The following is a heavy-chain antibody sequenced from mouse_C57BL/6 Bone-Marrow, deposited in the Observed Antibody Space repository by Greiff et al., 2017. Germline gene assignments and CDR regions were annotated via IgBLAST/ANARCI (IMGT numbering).Heavy chain of an antibody. V-gene: IGHV5-12*01. CDR2: ISNGGGST. Sequence: EVKLVESGGGLVQPGGSLKLSCAASGFTFSDYYMYWVRQTPEKRLEWVAYISNGGGSTYYPDTLKGRFTISRDNAKNTLYLQMSRLKSEDTAMYYCARRGDPYYFDYWGQGTTLTVSS. J-gene: IGHJ2*01. D-gene: IGHD2-13*01. CDR3: ARRGDPYYFDY. CDR1: GFTFSDYY.